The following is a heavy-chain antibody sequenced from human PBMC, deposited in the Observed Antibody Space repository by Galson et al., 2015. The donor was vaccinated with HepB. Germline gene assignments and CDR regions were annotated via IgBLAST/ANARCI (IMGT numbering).Heavy chain of an antibody. CDR1: GFSLSTSGVG. D-gene: IGHD6-6*01. Sequence: PALVKPTQTLTLTCTFSGFSLSTSGVGVGWIRQPPGKALEWLALIYWNDDKRYSPSLKSRLTITKDTSKNQVVLTMTNMDPVDTATYFCARRARDSSSSPFYFDYWGQGALVTVSS. V-gene: IGHV2-5*01. CDR3: ARRARDSSSSPFYFDY. J-gene: IGHJ4*02. CDR2: IYWNDDK.